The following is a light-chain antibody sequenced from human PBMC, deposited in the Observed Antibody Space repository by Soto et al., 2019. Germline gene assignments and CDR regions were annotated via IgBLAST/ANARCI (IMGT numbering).Light chain of an antibody. J-gene: IGKJ4*01. CDR1: QSVGKNY. Sequence: EIVFTQSPGTLSLSPGERATLSCRASQSVGKNYLAWYQQKPGQAPRLLVYDASTRATGVPDRFSGSGSGTDFTLTISRLEPEDFAVYYCQQYAYAPLTFGGGTKVDIK. CDR2: DAS. CDR3: QQYAYAPLT. V-gene: IGKV3-20*01.